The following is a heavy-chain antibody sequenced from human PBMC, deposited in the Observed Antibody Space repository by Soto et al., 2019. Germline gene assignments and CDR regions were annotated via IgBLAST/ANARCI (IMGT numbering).Heavy chain of an antibody. J-gene: IGHJ4*02. CDR1: GGSLSGHY. CDR3: ARVDDY. V-gene: IGHV4-34*01. Sequence: QVQLQQWGAGLLKPSETLSLTCAVFGGSLSGHYWGWIRQPPGKGLEWIGEINPSGSTNYNPSLKSRVTLSVDTSKNQFSLKLSSVTAADTAIYYCARVDDYWGQGTLVTVSS. CDR2: INPSGST.